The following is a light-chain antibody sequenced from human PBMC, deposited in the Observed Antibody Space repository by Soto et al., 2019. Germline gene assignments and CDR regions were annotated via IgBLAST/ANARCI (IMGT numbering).Light chain of an antibody. J-gene: IGKJ3*01. Sequence: EIVLTQSPATLSLSPGERATLSCRAGQSVSSYLAWYQQKPGQAPRLLIYDASNRATGIPARFSGSGSGTDFTLTISRLEPEDFAVYYCQQRSNWPGTFGHGTKVDIK. CDR2: DAS. CDR1: QSVSSY. CDR3: QQRSNWPGT. V-gene: IGKV3-11*01.